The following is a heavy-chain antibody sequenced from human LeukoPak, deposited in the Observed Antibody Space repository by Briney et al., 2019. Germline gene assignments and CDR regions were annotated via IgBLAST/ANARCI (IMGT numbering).Heavy chain of an antibody. D-gene: IGHD2-15*01. CDR3: ARRGEDCSGGNCYYVY. CDR1: GFTFDDYG. V-gene: IGHV3-48*01. Sequence: GGSLRLSCAASGFTFDDYGMTWVRQAPGKGLEWVSYISRSSSSIYYADSVKGRFTISRDNAKNSLYLQMNSLRAEDTAVYYCARRGEDCSGGNCYYVYWGQGTLVTVSS. J-gene: IGHJ4*02. CDR2: ISRSSSSI.